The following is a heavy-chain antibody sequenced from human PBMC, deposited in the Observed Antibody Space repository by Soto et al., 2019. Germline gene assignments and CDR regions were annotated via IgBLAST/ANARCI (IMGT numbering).Heavy chain of an antibody. CDR1: GGSISSGGYY. V-gene: IGHV4-31*03. CDR2: IYYSGST. J-gene: IGHJ6*02. D-gene: IGHD3-10*01. CDR3: ARFRGVIVSYHYYGMDV. Sequence: QVQLQESGPGLVKPSQTLSLTCTVSGGSISSGGYYWSWIRQHPGKGLEWIGYIYYSGSTYYNPSLKSRVTISVDTSKNQFSLKLSSVTAADTAVYYCARFRGVIVSYHYYGMDVWGQGTTVTVSS.